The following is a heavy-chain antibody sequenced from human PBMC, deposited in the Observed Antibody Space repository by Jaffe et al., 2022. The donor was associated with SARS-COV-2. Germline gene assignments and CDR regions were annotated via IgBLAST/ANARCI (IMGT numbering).Heavy chain of an antibody. J-gene: IGHJ4*02. CDR3: ARTVWEYYFDY. CDR2: IYYSGST. CDR1: GGSISSSSYY. Sequence: QLQLQESGPGLVKPSETLSLTCTVSGGSISSSSYYWGWIRQPPGKGLEWIGSIYYSGSTYYNPSLKSRVTISVDTSKNQFSLKLSSVTAADTAVYYCARTVWEYYFDYWGQGTLVTVSS. D-gene: IGHD1-26*01. V-gene: IGHV4-39*01.